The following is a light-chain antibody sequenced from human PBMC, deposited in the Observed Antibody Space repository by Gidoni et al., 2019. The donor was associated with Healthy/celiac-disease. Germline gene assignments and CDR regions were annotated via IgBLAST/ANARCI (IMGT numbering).Light chain of an antibody. Sequence: ETVLTQSPGTLSLSPGERATPSCRASQSVSSSYLAWYQQKPGQAPRLLIYGASSRATGIPDRFSGSGSGTDFTLTISRLEPEDFAVYYCQQYGSSLFTFGPGTKVDIK. CDR3: QQYGSSLFT. CDR1: QSVSSSY. J-gene: IGKJ3*01. V-gene: IGKV3-20*01. CDR2: GAS.